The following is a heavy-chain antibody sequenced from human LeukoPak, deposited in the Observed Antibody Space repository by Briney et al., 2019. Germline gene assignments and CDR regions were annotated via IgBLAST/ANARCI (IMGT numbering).Heavy chain of an antibody. CDR2: ISAYNGNT. J-gene: IGHJ4*02. V-gene: IGHV1-18*01. CDR3: ARGYYDSSGYYFTLDY. D-gene: IGHD3-22*01. Sequence: ASVKVSCKASNYTFTSYGISWVRQAPGQGLEWMGWISAYNGNTNYAQKLQGRVTMTTDTSTSTAYMELRSLRSDDTAVYYCARGYYDSSGYYFTLDYWGQGTLVTVSS. CDR1: NYTFTSYG.